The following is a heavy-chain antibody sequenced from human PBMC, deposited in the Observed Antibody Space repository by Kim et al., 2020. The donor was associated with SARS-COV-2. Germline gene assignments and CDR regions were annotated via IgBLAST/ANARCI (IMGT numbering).Heavy chain of an antibody. D-gene: IGHD3-22*01. V-gene: IGHV4-34*01. CDR3: ARRKYYDDAFPI. J-gene: IGHJ3*02. Sequence: SETLSLTCSVYNGSFSGYYWNWIRQPPGKGLEWIGEINHSGTTNYNPSLKSRVTISVDTSKNQFSLRLSSVTAADAGIFYCARRKYYDDAFPIWGQGTM. CDR1: NGSFSGYY. CDR2: INHSGTT.